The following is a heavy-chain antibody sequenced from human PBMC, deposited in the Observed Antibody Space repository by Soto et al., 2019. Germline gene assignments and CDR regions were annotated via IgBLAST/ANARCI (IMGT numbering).Heavy chain of an antibody. CDR1: GFAFETYA. V-gene: IGHV3-74*01. CDR2: IDSDGGAT. J-gene: IGHJ4*01. Sequence: EVQLVESGGGLVQPGGSLRLSCAASGFAFETYAMHWVRQTAGKGPEWVSRIDSDGGATAYADSVRGRFSIFRDNAKNTLYLQMNTVRADDTAVYYCITSRHIYEQWGQGTLVTGSS. CDR3: ITSRHIYEQ. D-gene: IGHD3-16*01.